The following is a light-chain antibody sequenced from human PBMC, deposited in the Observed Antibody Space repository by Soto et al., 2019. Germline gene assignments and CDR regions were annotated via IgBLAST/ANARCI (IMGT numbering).Light chain of an antibody. Sequence: AIQMTPSPSSLSASVGARVTITCRASQGIRHYLGWYQQKPGKAPKLLIYAASSLQSGVPPRFSGSGSGTDFTLTISSLQPEDFATYYCLQDYNYPLTFGGGTKVEIK. J-gene: IGKJ4*01. CDR2: AAS. V-gene: IGKV1-6*01. CDR1: QGIRHY. CDR3: LQDYNYPLT.